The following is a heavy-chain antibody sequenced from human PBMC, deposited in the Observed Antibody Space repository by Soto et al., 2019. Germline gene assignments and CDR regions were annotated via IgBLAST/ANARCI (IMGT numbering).Heavy chain of an antibody. J-gene: IGHJ4*02. CDR3: AKDLRGYSYGTGYFDY. V-gene: IGHV3-30*18. Sequence: QVQLVESGGGVVQPGRSLRLSCAASGFTFSNYAMPWVRQAPGKGLEWVAIISYDGSVKHYGDSVKGRFTISRDNSKNTLYMQMNSLRAEDTAVYYCAKDLRGYSYGTGYFDYWGQGTLVTVSS. CDR2: ISYDGSVK. CDR1: GFTFSNYA. D-gene: IGHD5-18*01.